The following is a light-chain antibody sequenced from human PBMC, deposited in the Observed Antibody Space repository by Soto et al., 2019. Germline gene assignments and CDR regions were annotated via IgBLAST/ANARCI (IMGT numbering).Light chain of an antibody. CDR1: QSVSSY. CDR3: QQYGSSLFT. V-gene: IGKV3-11*01. Sequence: EIVLTQSPATLSSFPGDRVTLSCRASQSVSSYLAWYQQKPGQAPRLLIYDASNRATGIPARFSGSGSGTDFTLTISSLEPEDFAVYYCQQYGSSLFTFGPGTKVDNK. CDR2: DAS. J-gene: IGKJ3*01.